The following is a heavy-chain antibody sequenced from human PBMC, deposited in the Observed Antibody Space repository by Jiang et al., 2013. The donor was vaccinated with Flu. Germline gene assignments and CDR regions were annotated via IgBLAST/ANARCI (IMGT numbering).Heavy chain of an antibody. Sequence: GPGLVKPSETLSLTCTVSGYSISIDYYWGWIRQPPGKGLEWIGSIYHGGNTYYEPSLRSRVTISIDTSKNQFSLRLSSVTAADTAVYYCARGADYYDFWSGYYRYWGQG. CDR1: GYSISIDYY. CDR3: ARGADYYDFWSGYYRY. D-gene: IGHD3-3*01. J-gene: IGHJ4*02. V-gene: IGHV4-38-2*02. CDR2: IYHGGNT.